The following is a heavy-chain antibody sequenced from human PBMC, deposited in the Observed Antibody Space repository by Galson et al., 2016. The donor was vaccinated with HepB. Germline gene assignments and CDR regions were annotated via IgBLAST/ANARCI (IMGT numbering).Heavy chain of an antibody. D-gene: IGHD1-1*01. CDR3: AKGRTGTTGPVEY. Sequence: SLRLSCAASGFTFSSYGMHWVRQAPGKGLEWVAAIWYDGSNKYYADSVKGRFTISRDNSKNTLYLQMNSLRAEDTAVYYCAKGRTGTTGPVEYWGQGTLVTVSS. J-gene: IGHJ4*02. CDR2: IWYDGSNK. V-gene: IGHV3-33*06. CDR1: GFTFSSYG.